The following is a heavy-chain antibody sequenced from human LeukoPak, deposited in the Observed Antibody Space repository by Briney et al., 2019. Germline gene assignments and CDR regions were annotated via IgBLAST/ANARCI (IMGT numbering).Heavy chain of an antibody. CDR1: GGTFSSYA. V-gene: IGHV1-69*04. D-gene: IGHD6-6*01. Sequence: GASVKVSSKASGGTFSSYAISWVRQAPGQGLEWMGRIIPILGIANYAQKFQGRVTITADKSTSTAYMELSSLRSEDTAVYYCARDPLAARPNPFDYWGQGTLVTVSS. CDR2: IIPILGIA. J-gene: IGHJ4*02. CDR3: ARDPLAARPNPFDY.